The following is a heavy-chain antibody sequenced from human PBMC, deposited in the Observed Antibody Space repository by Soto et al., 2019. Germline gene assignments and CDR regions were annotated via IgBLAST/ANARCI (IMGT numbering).Heavy chain of an antibody. CDR3: AEQRYYGSGSYDDFDY. Sequence: SVKVSCKASGGTFSSYAISWVRQAPGQGLEWMGGIIPIFGTANYAQKFQGRVTITADESTSTAYMELSSLRSEDTAVYYCAEQRYYGSGSYDDFDYWGQGTLFTVSS. CDR2: IIPIFGTA. D-gene: IGHD3-10*01. V-gene: IGHV1-69*13. J-gene: IGHJ4*02. CDR1: GGTFSSYA.